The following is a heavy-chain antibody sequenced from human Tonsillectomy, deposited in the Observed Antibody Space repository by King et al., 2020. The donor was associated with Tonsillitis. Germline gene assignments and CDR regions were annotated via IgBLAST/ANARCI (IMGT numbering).Heavy chain of an antibody. V-gene: IGHV4-61*01. CDR3: ARWIRILVQRPVRGFDH. CDR2: IYYSGST. Sequence: LQESGPGLVKPSETLSLTCTVSGGTVSSGSYYWSWIRQPPGKGLEWIGYIYYSGSTNYNPSPKRRVTILGDTPKNQFSLKLTSVTAADTAVYYCARWIRILVQRPVRGFDHWGEGSRVTVPS. D-gene: IGHD6-13*01. J-gene: IGHJ4*02. CDR1: GGTVSSGSYY.